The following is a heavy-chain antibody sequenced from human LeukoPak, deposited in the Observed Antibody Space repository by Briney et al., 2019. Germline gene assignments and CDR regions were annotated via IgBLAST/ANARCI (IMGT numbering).Heavy chain of an antibody. Sequence: PGGSLRLSCAASGFTFSSYGMHWVRQAPGKGLEWVSGISVSGGTTYYADSVKGRFTISRDNSENTLYLQMNSLRAEDTAVYFCAKAPGRSIYPITWGQGTLVTVSS. D-gene: IGHD3-3*02. CDR3: AKAPGRSIYPIT. CDR2: ISVSGGTT. J-gene: IGHJ5*02. V-gene: IGHV3-23*01. CDR1: GFTFSSYG.